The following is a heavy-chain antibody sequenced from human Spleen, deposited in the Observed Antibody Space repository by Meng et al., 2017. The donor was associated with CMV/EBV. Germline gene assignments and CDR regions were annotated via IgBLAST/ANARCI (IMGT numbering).Heavy chain of an antibody. J-gene: IGHJ4*02. CDR2: IYCSGST. CDR3: AYDSSGYKYYFDY. V-gene: IGHV4-39*01. CDR1: GGSISSSSYY. D-gene: IGHD3-22*01. Sequence: GSLRLSCTVSGGSISSSSYYWGWIRQPPGKGLEWIGSIYCSGSTYYNPSLKSRVTISVDTSKNQFSLKLSSVTAADTAVYYCAYDSSGYKYYFDYWGQGTLVTVSS.